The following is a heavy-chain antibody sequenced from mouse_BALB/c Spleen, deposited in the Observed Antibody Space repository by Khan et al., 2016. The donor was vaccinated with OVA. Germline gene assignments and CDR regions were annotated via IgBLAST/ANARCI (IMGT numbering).Heavy chain of an antibody. J-gene: IGHJ2*01. D-gene: IGHD1-1*01. CDR3: ARIKKIVATYFDY. CDR1: GYTFPSYW. CDR2: TNPTNGRT. V-gene: IGHV1S81*02. Sequence: QVQLQQSGAELVKAGASVKMSCKASGYTFPSYWMHWVKQRLGQGLEWFAETNPTNGRTYYNEKFKSKATLTVDKSSSPAYMLLSGPTFEDSPFSYCARIKKIVATYFDYWGQGTTLTVSS.